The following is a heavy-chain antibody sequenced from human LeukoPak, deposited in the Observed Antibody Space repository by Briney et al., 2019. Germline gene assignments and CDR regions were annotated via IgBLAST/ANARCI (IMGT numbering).Heavy chain of an antibody. CDR2: VYHSGST. Sequence: PSETLSLTCSVSSNSMTSYFWSWIRQSPGKGLEWIGHVYHSGSTSYNPSLKSRVSISEDTSKNQFSLKLSSVTAADTAVYYCARANPNWNPPDYWGQGILVTVSS. V-gene: IGHV4-59*08. D-gene: IGHD1-1*01. CDR3: ARANPNWNPPDY. J-gene: IGHJ4*02. CDR1: SNSMTSYF.